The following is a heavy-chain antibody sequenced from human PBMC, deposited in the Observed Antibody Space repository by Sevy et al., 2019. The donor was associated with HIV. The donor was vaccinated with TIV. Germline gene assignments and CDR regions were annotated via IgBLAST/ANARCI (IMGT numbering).Heavy chain of an antibody. D-gene: IGHD5-12*01. V-gene: IGHV1-69*13. CDR2: IIRIFGTA. CDR3: PRASDIVATIGPCRVGSCYLNWFDP. J-gene: IGHJ5*02. Sequence: ASVKVSCKASGGTFSSYAISWVRHAPGQGLEWMGGIIRIFGTANYAQKFQGRVTITADESTGTAYMELSSLRSEDTAVYYCPRASDIVATIGPCRVGSCYLNWFDPWGQGTLVTVSS. CDR1: GGTFSSYA.